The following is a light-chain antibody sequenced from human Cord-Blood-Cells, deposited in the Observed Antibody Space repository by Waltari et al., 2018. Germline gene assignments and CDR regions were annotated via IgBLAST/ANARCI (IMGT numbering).Light chain of an antibody. J-gene: IGKJ1*01. CDR3: QQYNSYWT. Sequence: DMQMTQSPSTLSASVGDRVTITCRASQSISSRLAWYQQKPGKDPKLLIYKASSLESGVPSRFSGSGSGTEFTLTISSLQPDDFATYYCQQYNSYWTFGQGTKVEIK. CDR2: KAS. CDR1: QSISSR. V-gene: IGKV1-5*03.